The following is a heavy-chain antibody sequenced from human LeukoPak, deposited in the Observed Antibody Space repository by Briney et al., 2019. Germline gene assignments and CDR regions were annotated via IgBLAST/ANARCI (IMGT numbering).Heavy chain of an antibody. CDR2: IDTSGNT. J-gene: IGHJ4*02. CDR1: GGSISSYY. Sequence: PSETLSLTCTVSGGSISSYYWSWIRQPAGKGLEWIGRIDTSGNTNYNPSLRSRVTMSVDTSKNQFSLKLSSVTAADTAVYYCARDFSYYDSSGYDYWGQGTLVTVSS. CDR3: ARDFSYYDSSGYDY. D-gene: IGHD3-22*01. V-gene: IGHV4-4*07.